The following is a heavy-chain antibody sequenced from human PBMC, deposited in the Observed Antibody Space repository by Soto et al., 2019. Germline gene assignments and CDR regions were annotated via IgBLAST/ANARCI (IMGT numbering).Heavy chain of an antibody. CDR3: ARKGPYCGGDCRPDAFDI. D-gene: IGHD2-21*02. CDR1: GGTFSSYA. Sequence: QVQLVQSGAEVKKPGSSVKVSCKASGGTFSSYAISWVRQAPGQGLEWMGGIIPIFGTANYAQKFQGRVTITADESTSTAYMELSSLRSEDTAVYYCARKGPYCGGDCRPDAFDIWGQGTMVTVSS. CDR2: IIPIFGTA. V-gene: IGHV1-69*01. J-gene: IGHJ3*02.